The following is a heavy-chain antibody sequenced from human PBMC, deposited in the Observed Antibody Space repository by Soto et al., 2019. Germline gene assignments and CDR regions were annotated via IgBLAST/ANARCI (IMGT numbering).Heavy chain of an antibody. CDR3: ARVDHDYYGSGSYYRHFDY. V-gene: IGHV1-18*01. CDR1: GYTFTSYG. Sequence: QVQLVQSGAEVKKPGASVKVSCKASGYTFTSYGISWVRQAPGQGLEWMGWISAYNGNTNYAQKRQGRVTMTTDTSTSTAYRELRSRRSDDTAVYYCARVDHDYYGSGSYYRHFDYWGQGTLVTVSS. J-gene: IGHJ4*02. CDR2: ISAYNGNT. D-gene: IGHD3-10*01.